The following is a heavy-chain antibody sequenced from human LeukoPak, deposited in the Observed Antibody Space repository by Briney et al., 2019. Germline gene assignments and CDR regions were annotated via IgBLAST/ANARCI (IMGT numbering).Heavy chain of an antibody. Sequence: ASVKVSCKVSGYTLTELSMHWVRQAPGKGLEWMGGFDPEDGETIYAQKFQGRVTMTEDTSTDTAYMELSSLRSEDTAVYYCARGQLLSFGGRDAFDIWGQGTMVTVSS. D-gene: IGHD2-2*01. J-gene: IGHJ3*02. CDR1: GYTLTELS. CDR3: ARGQLLSFGGRDAFDI. CDR2: FDPEDGET. V-gene: IGHV1-24*01.